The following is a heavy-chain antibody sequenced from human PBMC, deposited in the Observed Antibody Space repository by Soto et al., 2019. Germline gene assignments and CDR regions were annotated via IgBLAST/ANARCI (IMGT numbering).Heavy chain of an antibody. J-gene: IGHJ5*02. CDR3: AGQSSGWFRKES. CDR2: IYYSGST. CDR1: GGSISSYY. V-gene: IGHV4-59*01. Sequence: PSETLSLTCTVSGGSISSYYWSWIRQPPGKGLEWIGYIYYSGSTNYNPSLKSRVTISVDTSKNQFSLKLSSVTAADTAVYYCAGQSSGWFRKESWGQGTLVTVSS. D-gene: IGHD6-19*01.